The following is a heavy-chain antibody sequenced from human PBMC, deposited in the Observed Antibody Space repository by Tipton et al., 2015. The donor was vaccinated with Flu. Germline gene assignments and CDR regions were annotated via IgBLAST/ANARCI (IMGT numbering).Heavy chain of an antibody. Sequence: TLSLTCTVSGYSISSGYYWGWIRQPPGKGLEWIGSIYHSGSTYYNPSLKSRVTISVDTSKNQFSLKLSSVTAADTAVYYCARGEREPLPFDYWGQGTLVTVSS. CDR1: GYSISSGYY. CDR2: IYHSGST. J-gene: IGHJ4*02. D-gene: IGHD1-26*01. V-gene: IGHV4-38-2*02. CDR3: ARGEREPLPFDY.